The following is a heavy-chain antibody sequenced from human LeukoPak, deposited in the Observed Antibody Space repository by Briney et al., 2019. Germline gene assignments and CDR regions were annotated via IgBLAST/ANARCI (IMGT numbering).Heavy chain of an antibody. CDR3: ASSLPMAIDLDY. CDR2: MNPNSGNT. D-gene: IGHD3-10*01. Sequence: GASVKVSCKASGYTFTSYDINWVRQAPGQGLEWMGWMNPNSGNTGYAQKFRGRVTMTRNTSISTAYMELSSLRSEDTAVYYCASSLPMAIDLDYWGQGTLVTVSS. CDR1: GYTFTSYD. V-gene: IGHV1-8*01. J-gene: IGHJ4*02.